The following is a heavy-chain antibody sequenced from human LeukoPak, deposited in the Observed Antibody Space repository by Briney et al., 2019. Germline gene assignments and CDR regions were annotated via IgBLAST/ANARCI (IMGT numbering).Heavy chain of an antibody. CDR3: ASLGIGSWLHLDY. Sequence: SETLSLTCTVSGGFLSGYYWSWIRQAAGKGLEWIGRIYTSGHTIYNPSLRSRVTMSVDTSKNQFSLKYTAVTAADTAVYYCASLGIGSWLHLDYWGQGTLVTVSS. CDR2: IYTSGHT. CDR1: GGFLSGYY. D-gene: IGHD6-13*01. J-gene: IGHJ4*02. V-gene: IGHV4-4*07.